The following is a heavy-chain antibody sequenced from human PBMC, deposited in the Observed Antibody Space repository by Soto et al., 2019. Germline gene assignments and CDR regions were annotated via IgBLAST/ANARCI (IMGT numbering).Heavy chain of an antibody. V-gene: IGHV4-31*03. J-gene: IGHJ5*02. CDR3: ARAVVVVSNWFDP. CDR1: GGYISSGGYY. CDR2: IYYSGST. D-gene: IGHD2-15*01. Sequence: QVQLQESGPGLVKPSQTLSLTCTVSGGYISSGGYYWSWIRQHPGKGLEWIGYIYYSGSTYYNPSLKSRVTISVDTSKNQFSLKLSSVTAADTAVYYCARAVVVVSNWFDPWGQGTLVTVSS.